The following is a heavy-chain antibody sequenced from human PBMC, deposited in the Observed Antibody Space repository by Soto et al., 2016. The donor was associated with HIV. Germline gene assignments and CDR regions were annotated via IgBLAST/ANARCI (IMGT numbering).Heavy chain of an antibody. CDR3: ARRTMPFEE. J-gene: IGHJ4*02. Sequence: QVQLQQWGAGLVKPSETLSLNCAVYGGSFSGYYWNWIRQPPGKGLEWIGEINDSGNTNYNPSLESRLTISVDMSRRQFSLNLTSVTAADTAVYYCARRTMPFEEWGQGTQAIVSS. CDR1: GGSFSGYY. CDR2: INDSGNT. V-gene: IGHV4-34*01. D-gene: IGHD2-2*01.